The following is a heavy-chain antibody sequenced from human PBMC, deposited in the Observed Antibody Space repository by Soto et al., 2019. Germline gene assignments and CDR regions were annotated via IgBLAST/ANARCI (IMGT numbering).Heavy chain of an antibody. J-gene: IGHJ6*03. CDR1: GFTFSSYA. CDR3: AKIEDYYGSGSKNYYYYYMDV. CDR2: ISGSGGST. D-gene: IGHD3-10*01. V-gene: IGHV3-23*01. Sequence: GGSLRLSCAASGFTFSSYAMSWVRQAPGKGLEWVSAISGSGGSTYYADSVKGRFTISRDNSKNTLYLQMNSLRAEDTAVYYCAKIEDYYGSGSKNYYYYYMDVWGKGTTVTVSS.